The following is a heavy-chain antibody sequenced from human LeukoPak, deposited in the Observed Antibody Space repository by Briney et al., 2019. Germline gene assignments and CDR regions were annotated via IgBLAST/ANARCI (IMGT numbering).Heavy chain of an antibody. CDR3: ARGGLWVGELLSTPHDGFDI. CDR2: ISGYNGDT. V-gene: IGHV1-18*04. CDR1: GYTFTGYY. D-gene: IGHD3-10*01. Sequence: ASVKVSCKASGYTFTGYYMHWVRQAPGQGLEWMGWISGYNGDTNYAQRLEGRITLTTDTSTTTAYMELGTLRSDDTAVYYCARGGLWVGELLSTPHDGFDIWGEGTMVTVSS. J-gene: IGHJ3*02.